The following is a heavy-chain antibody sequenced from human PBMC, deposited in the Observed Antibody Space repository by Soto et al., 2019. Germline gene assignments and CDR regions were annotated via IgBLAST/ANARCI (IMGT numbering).Heavy chain of an antibody. D-gene: IGHD2-15*01. V-gene: IGHV5-51*01. CDR3: ARAGYFSGGSCYSKTKNWFDP. Sequence: GESLKISCKGSGYSFTSYWIGWVRQMPGKGLEWMGIIYPGDSDTRYSPSFQGQVTISADKSISTAYLQWSSLKASDTAMYYCARAGYFSGGSCYSKTKNWFDPWGQGTLVIVSS. J-gene: IGHJ5*02. CDR2: IYPGDSDT. CDR1: GYSFTSYW.